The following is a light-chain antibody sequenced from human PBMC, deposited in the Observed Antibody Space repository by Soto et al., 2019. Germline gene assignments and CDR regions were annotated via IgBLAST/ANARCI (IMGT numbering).Light chain of an antibody. J-gene: IGKJ5*01. CDR2: DAS. CDR1: QNINNY. Sequence: IQITNSRASLPASVADRVVITFQASQNINNYLNWYQQKPGRAPKLLIYDASNLEAGVPSRFRGSGSGTDFTFTISRLQPEDLATYYCQQYENLPTFGQGRRLEIK. CDR3: QQYENLPT. V-gene: IGKV1-33*01.